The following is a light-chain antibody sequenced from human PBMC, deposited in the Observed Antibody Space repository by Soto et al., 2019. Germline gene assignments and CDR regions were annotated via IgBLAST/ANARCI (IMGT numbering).Light chain of an antibody. Sequence: DFQMTQSPSTLSASIGDGVTISCRASQSIDSSLAWYQQKPGRAPKVIITKTSILEGGVPSRFSGSVSGTEFTLTITNLQPEDFATYHCQQYKDYPLTFGGGTKVEIK. V-gene: IGKV1-5*03. CDR3: QQYKDYPLT. CDR1: QSIDSS. CDR2: KTS. J-gene: IGKJ4*01.